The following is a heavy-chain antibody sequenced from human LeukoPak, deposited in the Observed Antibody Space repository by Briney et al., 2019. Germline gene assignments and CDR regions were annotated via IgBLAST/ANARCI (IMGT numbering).Heavy chain of an antibody. D-gene: IGHD3-10*01. CDR1: GFTFSSYG. V-gene: IGHV3-33*01. CDR2: IWYDGSDK. CDR3: ARDSTRQGVIRYYFDY. J-gene: IGHJ4*02. Sequence: GGSLRLSCAASGFTFSSYGMHWVRQAPGKGLEWVAVIWYDGSDKYYADSVKGRFTISRDNSKNTLYLQMNSLRAEDTALYYCARDSTRQGVIRYYFDYWGQGTLVTVSS.